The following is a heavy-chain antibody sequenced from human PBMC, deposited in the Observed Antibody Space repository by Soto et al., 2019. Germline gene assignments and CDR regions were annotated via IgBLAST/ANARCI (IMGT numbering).Heavy chain of an antibody. D-gene: IGHD3-22*01. CDR3: ARHNYDSSGYYHYYYGMDV. Sequence: QVQLQQWGAGLLKPSETLSLTCAVYGGSGGSFSGYYWSWIRQPPGKGLGWMGEINHGGSTNYNPSLKSRVTISVDTSKNQFSLKLSSVTAADTAVYYCARHNYDSSGYYHYYYGMDVWGQGTTVTVSS. CDR1: GGSGGSFSGYY. CDR2: INHGGST. V-gene: IGHV4-34*01. J-gene: IGHJ6*02.